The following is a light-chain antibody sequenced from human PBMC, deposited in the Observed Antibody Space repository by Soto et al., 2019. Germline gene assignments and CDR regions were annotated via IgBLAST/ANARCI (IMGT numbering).Light chain of an antibody. CDR1: QSVYNNY. J-gene: IGKJ4*01. CDR2: DSS. Sequence: EIVMTQSPATLSLSPGGGATLSCRASQSVYNNYLAWYQQKPGQAPRLLIYDSSNRATGIPARFSGSGSGTDFTLTISSLEPEDFAVYYCPQRSNWPPAFGGGTKVDIK. CDR3: PQRSNWPPA. V-gene: IGKV3-11*01.